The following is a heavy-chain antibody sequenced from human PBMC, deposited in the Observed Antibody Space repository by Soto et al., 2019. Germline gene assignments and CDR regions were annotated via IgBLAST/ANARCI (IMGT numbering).Heavy chain of an antibody. CDR2: IKQDGSEK. J-gene: IGHJ6*03. Sequence: GGSLRLSCAASGFTFTSYWMSWFRQAPGKGLEWVANIKQDGSEKYYVDSVKGRFTISRDNAKNSLYLQMNSLRAEDTAVYYCARRSGSIFGVVTYYYYMDVWGKGTTVTVSS. CDR1: GFTFTSYW. V-gene: IGHV3-7*01. D-gene: IGHD3-3*01. CDR3: ARRSGSIFGVVTYYYYMDV.